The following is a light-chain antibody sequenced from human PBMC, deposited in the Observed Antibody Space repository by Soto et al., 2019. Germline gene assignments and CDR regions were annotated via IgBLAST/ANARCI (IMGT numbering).Light chain of an antibody. CDR1: QSVSSSY. CDR3: QQFDSSSYT. V-gene: IGKV3-20*01. J-gene: IGKJ2*01. CDR2: SAS. Sequence: EIVVTQSPGALSLSPGDRATLSCRASQSVSSSYLAWYQQKPGQAPRLLIYSASSRATGIPDRFSGSGSGTGFTLTISRLEPEDFAVYYCQQFDSSSYTFGQGTKLEIK.